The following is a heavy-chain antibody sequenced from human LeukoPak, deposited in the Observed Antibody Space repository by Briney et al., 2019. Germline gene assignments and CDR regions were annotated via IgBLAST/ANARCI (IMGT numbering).Heavy chain of an antibody. Sequence: PGGSLRLSCAASGFTFSDYYMSWIRQAPGKGLQWVSYISSSGSTIYYADSVKGRFTISRDNAKNSLYLQMNSLRAEDTAVYYCARDCGRYSSGWYSSDWFDPWGQGTLVTVSS. J-gene: IGHJ5*02. V-gene: IGHV3-11*01. CDR3: ARDCGRYSSGWYSSDWFDP. CDR1: GFTFSDYY. D-gene: IGHD6-19*01. CDR2: ISSSGSTI.